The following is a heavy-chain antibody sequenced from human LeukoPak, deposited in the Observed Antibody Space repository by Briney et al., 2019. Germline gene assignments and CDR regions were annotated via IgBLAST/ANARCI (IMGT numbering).Heavy chain of an antibody. Sequence: SETLSLTCTVSGGSISSYYWSWIRQPPGKGLEWIGYIYYSGSTNYNPSLKSRVTISVDTSKNQFSLKLSSVTAADTAVYYCARDQAYSSSHDAFDIWGQGTMVTVSS. CDR1: GGSISSYY. J-gene: IGHJ3*02. CDR3: ARDQAYSSSHDAFDI. CDR2: IYYSGST. V-gene: IGHV4-59*01. D-gene: IGHD6-6*01.